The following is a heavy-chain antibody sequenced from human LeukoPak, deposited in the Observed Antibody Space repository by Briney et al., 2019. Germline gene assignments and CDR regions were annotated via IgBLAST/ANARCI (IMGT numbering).Heavy chain of an antibody. V-gene: IGHV1-18*01. CDR1: GYTFNTYE. Sequence: GASVKVSXKASGYTFNTYEIAWVRQAPGQGLEWMGWINTYNGNTNYARKVQGGVTMTTDTSTSTGYMELRNPRSDDTAVYYCARLAVGSSWFHDYWGQGTLVTVSS. CDR2: INTYNGNT. D-gene: IGHD6-13*01. J-gene: IGHJ4*02. CDR3: ARLAVGSSWFHDY.